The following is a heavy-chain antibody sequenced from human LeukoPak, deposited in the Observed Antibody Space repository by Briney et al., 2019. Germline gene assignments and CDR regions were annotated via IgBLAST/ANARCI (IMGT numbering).Heavy chain of an antibody. CDR1: GFTFSSYW. CDR2: IKQDGSEK. Sequence: PGGSLRLSCAASGFTFSSYWMSWVRQAPGKGLEWVANIKQDGSEKYYVDSVKGRFTISRDNAKNSLYLQMNSLRAEDTAVYYCAKSESLTIFGVVISDIDSGSTGLSPYWGQGTLVTVSS. D-gene: IGHD3-3*01. V-gene: IGHV3-7*01. J-gene: IGHJ4*02. CDR3: AKSESLTIFGVVISDIDSGSTGLSPY.